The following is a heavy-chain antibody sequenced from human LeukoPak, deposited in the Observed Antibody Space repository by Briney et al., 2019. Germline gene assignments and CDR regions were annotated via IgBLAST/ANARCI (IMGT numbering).Heavy chain of an antibody. Sequence: GGSLRLSCAASGFTVSSNYMSWARQAPGKGLEWVSVIYSGGSTYYADSVKGRFTISRDNSKNTLYLQMNSLRAEDTAVYYCAIPTKYCSSTSCYNDYYYGMDVWGQGTTVTVSS. CDR2: IYSGGST. CDR3: AIPTKYCSSTSCYNDYYYGMDV. V-gene: IGHV3-53*01. J-gene: IGHJ6*02. D-gene: IGHD2-2*02. CDR1: GFTVSSNY.